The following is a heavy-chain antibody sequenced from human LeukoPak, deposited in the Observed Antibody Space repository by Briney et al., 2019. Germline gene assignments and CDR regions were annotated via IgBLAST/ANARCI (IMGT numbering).Heavy chain of an antibody. CDR3: AKAVADFDWLFLDY. CDR2: ISSSGSFI. Sequence: GGSLRLSCAASGFTFSDFHMSWIRQAPGKGLEWVSYISSSGSFIYYADSVKGRFTISRDNGKNSLYLQMNSLRAEDTAVYYCAKAVADFDWLFLDYWGQGTLVTVSS. J-gene: IGHJ4*02. CDR1: GFTFSDFH. V-gene: IGHV3-11*01. D-gene: IGHD3-9*01.